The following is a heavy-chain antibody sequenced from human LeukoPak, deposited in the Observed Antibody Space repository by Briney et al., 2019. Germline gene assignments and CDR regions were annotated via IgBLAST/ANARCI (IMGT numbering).Heavy chain of an antibody. CDR2: ISAYNGNT. CDR1: GYTFTSYG. V-gene: IGHV1-18*01. Sequence: ASVKVSCKASGYTFTSYGISWVRQAPGQGLEWMGWISAYNGNTNYAQKLQGRVTMTTDTSTSTAYMELRSLRSDDTAVYYCAREGMGLLWFGESNWFDPWGQGTLVTVSS. J-gene: IGHJ5*02. D-gene: IGHD3-10*01. CDR3: AREGMGLLWFGESNWFDP.